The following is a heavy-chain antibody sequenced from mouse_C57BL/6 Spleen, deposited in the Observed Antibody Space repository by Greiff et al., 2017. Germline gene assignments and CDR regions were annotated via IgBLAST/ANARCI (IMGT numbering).Heavy chain of an antibody. V-gene: IGHV1-18*01. J-gene: IGHJ4*01. Sequence: EVQLQESGPELVKPGASVKIPCKASGYTFTDYNMDWVKQSHGKSLEWIGDINPNNGGTIYNQKFKGKATLTVDKSSSTAYMELRSLTSEDTAVYYCARSRKSYSIRYAMDYWGQGTSVTVSS. CDR3: ARSRKSYSIRYAMDY. CDR1: GYTFTDYN. CDR2: INPNNGGT. D-gene: IGHD2-5*01.